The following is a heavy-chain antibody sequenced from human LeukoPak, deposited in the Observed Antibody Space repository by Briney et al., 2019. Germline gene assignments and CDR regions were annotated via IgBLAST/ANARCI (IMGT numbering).Heavy chain of an antibody. CDR1: GFNFSNYW. CDR3: ARDKTRGLGYSYKSGNYFDY. Sequence: GGSLRLSCAVSGFNFSNYWMSWVRQAPGKGLEWVANIKHDGSGKYSVASVKGRFTISRDNAKNSVYLQMNTLRAEDTAVYYCARDKTRGLGYSYKSGNYFDYWGQGTLVTVSS. CDR2: IKHDGSGK. J-gene: IGHJ4*02. V-gene: IGHV3-7*01. D-gene: IGHD5-18*01.